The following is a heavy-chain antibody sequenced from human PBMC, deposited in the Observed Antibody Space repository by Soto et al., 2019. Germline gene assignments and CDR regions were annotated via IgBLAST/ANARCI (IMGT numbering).Heavy chain of an antibody. CDR3: AKGWGTGTTQGRWFDP. V-gene: IGHV3-23*01. CDR2: ISGSGGGT. D-gene: IGHD1-1*01. CDR1: GFTFSSYV. Sequence: EVQLLESGGALVQPGGSLRLSCAASGFTFSSYVMTWVRQAPGKGLEWVSNISGSGGGTYDADSVQGRFTISRDNSKNTLYLQMNSLRAEDTAIYYCAKGWGTGTTQGRWFDPWGQGTLVTVSS. J-gene: IGHJ5*02.